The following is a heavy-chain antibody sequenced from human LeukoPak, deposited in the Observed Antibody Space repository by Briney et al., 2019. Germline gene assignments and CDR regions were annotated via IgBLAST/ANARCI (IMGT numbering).Heavy chain of an antibody. CDR2: IYTSGST. Sequence: SETLSPTCTVSGGSISSYYWSWIRQPAGKGLEWIGRIYTSGSTNYNPSLKSRVTMSVDTSKNQFSLKLSSVTAADTAVYYCARSGIAAAGIRLGYFDYWGQGTLVTVSS. CDR3: ARSGIAAAGIRLGYFDY. V-gene: IGHV4-4*07. CDR1: GGSISSYY. D-gene: IGHD6-13*01. J-gene: IGHJ4*02.